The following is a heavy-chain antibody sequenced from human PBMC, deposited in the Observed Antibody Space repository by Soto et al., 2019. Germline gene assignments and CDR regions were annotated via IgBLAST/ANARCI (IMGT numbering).Heavy chain of an antibody. CDR3: ARCINCSNGGRFDP. Sequence: SETMYITSSVSIYTIGSPNWWTWVKKTPGKGLEWIGEMWPSGGTTYNPSLRNRVTISVDNSKNHLSLTLTSVTAADTAIYYCARCINCSNGGRFDPWGQGALVTVSS. CDR2: MWPSGGT. CDR1: IYTIGSPNW. J-gene: IGHJ5*02. D-gene: IGHD2-8*01. V-gene: IGHV4-4*02.